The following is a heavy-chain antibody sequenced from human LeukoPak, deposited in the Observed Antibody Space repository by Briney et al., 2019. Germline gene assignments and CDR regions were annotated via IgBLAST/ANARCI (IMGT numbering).Heavy chain of an antibody. J-gene: IGHJ4*02. CDR3: ARDRGRSSWYFDY. CDR2: IYYSGST. Sequence: SETLSLTCTVSGGSISSYYWSWLRQPPGKGLEWIGYIYYSGSTNYNPSLKSRVTISVDTSKNQFSLKLSSVTAADTAVYYCARDRGRSSWYFDYWGQGTLVTVSS. CDR1: GGSISSYY. V-gene: IGHV4-59*01. D-gene: IGHD6-13*01.